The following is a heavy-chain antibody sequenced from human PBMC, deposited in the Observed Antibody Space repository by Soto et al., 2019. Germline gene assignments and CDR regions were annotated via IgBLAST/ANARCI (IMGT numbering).Heavy chain of an antibody. CDR3: AKDLRPDGRYDFDY. CDR2: RVGAVSSS. V-gene: IGHV3-23*01. D-gene: IGHD1-26*01. Sequence: EVQLLESGGGLAQPGGSLRLSWAAPGFFFRPYAMNWLRQAPGMGLAWVSARVGAVSSSDYADPVRGRFTISRDNSKNTLYLQMNNLRAEDTAVYYCAKDLRPDGRYDFDYWGQGTLVTVSS. J-gene: IGHJ4*02. CDR1: GFFFRPYA.